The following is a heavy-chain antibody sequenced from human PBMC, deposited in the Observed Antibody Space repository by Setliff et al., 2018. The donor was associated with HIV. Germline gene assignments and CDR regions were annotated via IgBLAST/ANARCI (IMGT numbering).Heavy chain of an antibody. Sequence: PGGSLRLSCEASGFIFSNYEMNWVRQAPGKGLEWVSYISSSGTTKYYADSVKGRFTISRDNAQNSLYLQMNSLKVDDTAVYHCTAGHYGPNPWGQGTPVTVSS. CDR1: GFIFSNYE. J-gene: IGHJ5*02. V-gene: IGHV3-48*03. CDR3: TAGHYGPNP. CDR2: ISSSGTTK. D-gene: IGHD3-10*01.